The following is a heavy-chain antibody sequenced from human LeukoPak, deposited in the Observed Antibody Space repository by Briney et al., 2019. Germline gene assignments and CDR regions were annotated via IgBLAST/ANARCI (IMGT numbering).Heavy chain of an antibody. D-gene: IGHD3-9*01. Sequence: RSLKGSDAGPAFTYGGEAMSWVRQAPGKGLQCVDFIRSQAYGGTREYGASVKGRFTISRDDSKSIAYLQMNSLKTEDTAVYYCTRMYFDTPLNWGQGTLVTVSS. CDR1: AFTYGGEA. V-gene: IGHV3-49*04. J-gene: IGHJ4*02. CDR2: IRSQAYGGTR. CDR3: TRMYFDTPLN.